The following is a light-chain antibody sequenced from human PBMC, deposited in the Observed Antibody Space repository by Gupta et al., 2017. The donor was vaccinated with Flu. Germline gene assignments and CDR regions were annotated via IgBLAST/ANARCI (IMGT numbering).Light chain of an antibody. J-gene: IGLJ1*01. V-gene: IGLV1-40*01. CDR3: QSNDSSLSGYV. Sequence: QSVLTQPPSVSGAPGQRVTISCTGSSSSIGAGYDVHWYQQLPGTAPKLLIYGNSNRPSGVPDRFSGPKSGTSASLAITGLQAEDEADYYCQSNDSSLSGYVFGTGTKVTVL. CDR1: SSSIGAGYD. CDR2: GNS.